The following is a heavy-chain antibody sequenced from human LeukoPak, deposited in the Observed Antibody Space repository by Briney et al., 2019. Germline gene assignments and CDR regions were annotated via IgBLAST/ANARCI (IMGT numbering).Heavy chain of an antibody. V-gene: IGHV3-7*01. J-gene: IGHJ4*02. CDR3: ARGGARYLDN. CDR2: MKEDGSNV. D-gene: IGHD1-14*01. CDR1: GFSFSSYT. Sequence: GGSLRLSCVASGFSFSSYTMSWVRQAPGKGLEWVAKMKEDGSNVYYVDSVKGRFTICRDNAKNSLCLQMSSLRVEDTAVYYCARGGARYLDNWGQGSLVTVSS.